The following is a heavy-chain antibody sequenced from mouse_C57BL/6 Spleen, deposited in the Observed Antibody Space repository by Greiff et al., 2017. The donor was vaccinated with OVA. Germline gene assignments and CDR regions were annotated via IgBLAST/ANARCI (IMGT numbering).Heavy chain of an antibody. CDR2: IDPESGDT. V-gene: IGHV14-2*01. D-gene: IGHD1-1*01. CDR1: GFNFKDYY. J-gene: IGHJ2*01. CDR3: ARRYYDGYCYFDD. Sequence: VQLQQSGAELVKPGASVKLSCTASGFNFKDYYMHWVKQRTEQGLEWIGSIDPESGDTNYDQKFKGKATMTADTSSSTAYLQLSSLTYEDAAVYCCARRYYDGYCYFDDWGQGTTLTVSS.